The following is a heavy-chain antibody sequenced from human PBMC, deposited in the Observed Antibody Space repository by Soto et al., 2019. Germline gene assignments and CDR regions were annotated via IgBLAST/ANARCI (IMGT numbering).Heavy chain of an antibody. V-gene: IGHV3-30*03. Sequence: GGSLRLSCAASGFTFSSYGMHWVRQAPGKGLEWVAVISYDGSNKYYADSVKGRFTISRDNSKNTLYLQMNSLRAEDTAVYYCATGIGHSSGCPDYWGQGTLVTVSS. CDR2: ISYDGSNK. CDR1: GFTFSSYG. J-gene: IGHJ4*02. D-gene: IGHD6-19*01. CDR3: ATGIGHSSGCPDY.